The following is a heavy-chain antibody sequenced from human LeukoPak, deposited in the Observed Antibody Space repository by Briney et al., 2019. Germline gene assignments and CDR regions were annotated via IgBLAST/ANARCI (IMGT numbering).Heavy chain of an antibody. CDR1: GFTFSSYW. D-gene: IGHD3-22*01. CDR3: ADSSDYETSGFDY. V-gene: IGHV3-48*02. CDR2: ISSSGRTT. Sequence: TGGSLRLSCVASGFTFSSYWMSWVRQAPGKGLEWVSYISSSGRTTYYADSVKGRFTISRDNAKNSLYLQMNSLRDEDTAVYYCADSSDYETSGFDYWGQGTLVTVSS. J-gene: IGHJ4*02.